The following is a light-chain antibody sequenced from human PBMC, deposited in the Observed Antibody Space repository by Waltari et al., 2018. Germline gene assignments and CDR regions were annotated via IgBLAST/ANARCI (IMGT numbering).Light chain of an antibody. CDR3: SSYAATNNVI. J-gene: IGLJ2*01. Sequence: QSALTQPPSASGSLGQSVTISCTGTGSDVGGYKYVSWYQQYPGKAPKLLIYAVTKRPSGVPDRFSVSKSGNTASLTVSGLRAEDECDYYCSSYAATNNVIFGGGTNLTVL. CDR1: GSDVGGYKY. V-gene: IGLV2-8*01. CDR2: AVT.